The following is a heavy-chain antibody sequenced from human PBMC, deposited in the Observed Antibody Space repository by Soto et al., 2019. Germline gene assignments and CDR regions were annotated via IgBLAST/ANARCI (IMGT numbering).Heavy chain of an antibody. Sequence: QVQLQESGPGLVKPSETLSLTCTVSGDSIRSSYWNWIRQAPGKGLEWIGYIDDTGSTNYNPSLKSRVTLSVDPSNNQYSLKLSSVTAADTAVYYCARGVLEWLLRDFYYYYMDVWGKGTTVTVSS. J-gene: IGHJ6*03. CDR3: ARGVLEWLLRDFYYYYMDV. V-gene: IGHV4-59*01. CDR1: GDSIRSSY. D-gene: IGHD3-3*01. CDR2: IDDTGST.